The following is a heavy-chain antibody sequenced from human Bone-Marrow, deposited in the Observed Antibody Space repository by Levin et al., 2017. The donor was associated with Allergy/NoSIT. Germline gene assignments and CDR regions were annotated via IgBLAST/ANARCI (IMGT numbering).Heavy chain of an antibody. CDR2: IHDSGST. CDR3: AGVPALRYYSGNEY. D-gene: IGHD3-10*01. V-gene: IGHV4-59*01. CDR1: GGSFSSYH. Sequence: SETLSLTCTVSGGSFSSYHWSWIRQSPGKGLEWIGYIHDSGSTYYHPSLKSRVTMSIDTSKKQFSLKMISVTAADTAVYYCAGVPALRYYSGNEYWGQGTQVTVSS. J-gene: IGHJ1*01.